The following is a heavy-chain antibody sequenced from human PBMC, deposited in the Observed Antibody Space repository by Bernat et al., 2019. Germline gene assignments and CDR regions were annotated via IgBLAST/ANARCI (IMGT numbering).Heavy chain of an antibody. CDR3: AKDELRFNYYYYGMDV. D-gene: IGHD3-3*01. J-gene: IGHJ6*02. V-gene: IGHV3-30*18. CDR1: GFTFSSYG. Sequence: QVQLVESGGGVVQPGRSLRLSCAASGFTFSSYGMHWVRQAPGKGLEWVAVISYDGSNKYYADSVKGRFTISRDNSKNTLYLQMNSLRAEDTAVYYCAKDELRFNYYYYGMDVWGQGTTVTVSS. CDR2: ISYDGSNK.